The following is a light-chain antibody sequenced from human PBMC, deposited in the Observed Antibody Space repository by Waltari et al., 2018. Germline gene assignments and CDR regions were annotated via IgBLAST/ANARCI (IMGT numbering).Light chain of an antibody. J-gene: IGLJ3*02. Sequence: QSVLTQTPSASGPPGPRVTISCSGSASNILGNLVTWYQQLPGKAPKLLIYRSDLRPSGVPDRFSGSKSGTSASLAISGLQSEDEADYFCASWDDSLNGHWVFGGGTKVTVL. CDR3: ASWDDSLNGHWV. V-gene: IGLV1-44*01. CDR2: RSD. CDR1: ASNILGNL.